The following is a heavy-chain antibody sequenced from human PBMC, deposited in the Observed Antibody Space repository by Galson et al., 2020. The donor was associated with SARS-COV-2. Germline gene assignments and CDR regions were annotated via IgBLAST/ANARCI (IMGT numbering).Heavy chain of an antibody. Sequence: GGSMRLSRAASGFIFRGYGMYWVRQPPGKGLEYVAGISSDGLRTYYADSVKGRFTISRDNSKDMMILQMGSLRTEDMGVYYCAKGRDYGDNWGQGTKVTVSS. J-gene: IGHJ4*02. CDR3: AKGRDYGDN. V-gene: IGHV3-64*02. CDR2: ISSDGLRT. CDR1: GFIFRGYG.